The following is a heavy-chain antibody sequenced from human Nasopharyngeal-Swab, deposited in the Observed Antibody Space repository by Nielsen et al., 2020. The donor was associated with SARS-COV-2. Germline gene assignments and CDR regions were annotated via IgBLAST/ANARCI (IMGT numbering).Heavy chain of an antibody. D-gene: IGHD6-19*01. CDR1: GYTFTSYD. CDR3: ARGVNCQWLTRCYYFDY. V-gene: IGHV1-8*01. J-gene: IGHJ4*02. CDR2: MNPNSGNT. Sequence: ASVKVSCKASGYTFTSYDINWVRQATGQGLEWMGWMNPNSGNTGYAQKFQGRVTMTRNTSISTAYMELSSLRSEDTAVYYCARGVNCQWLTRCYYFDYWGPGTLVTVSS.